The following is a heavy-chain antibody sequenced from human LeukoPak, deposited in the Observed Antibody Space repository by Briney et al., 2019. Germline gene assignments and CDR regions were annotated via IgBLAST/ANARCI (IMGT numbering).Heavy chain of an antibody. Sequence: GGSLRLSCAASGFTFSSYWMSWVRQAPGKGLEWVANIKQDGSERYYVDSVKGRFTISRDNAKNSLYLQMNSLRAEDTAVYYCARYGGSYYFDNWGQGTLVTVSS. J-gene: IGHJ4*02. CDR3: ARYGGSYYFDN. D-gene: IGHD1-26*01. CDR2: IKQDGSER. CDR1: GFTFSSYW. V-gene: IGHV3-7*01.